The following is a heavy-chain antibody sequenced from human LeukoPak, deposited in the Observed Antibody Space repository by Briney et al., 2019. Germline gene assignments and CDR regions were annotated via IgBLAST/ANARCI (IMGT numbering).Heavy chain of an antibody. D-gene: IGHD3-10*01. V-gene: IGHV4-59*01. Sequence: SETESLTCTVSGGSISSYYWSWIRQPPGKGLEWIGYICYSGSTNYNPSLKSRVTISVDTSKNQFSLKLSSVTAADTAVYYCARGSVSTDAFDNWGQGTMVTGSS. CDR2: ICYSGST. CDR3: ARGSVSTDAFDN. J-gene: IGHJ3*02. CDR1: GGSISSYY.